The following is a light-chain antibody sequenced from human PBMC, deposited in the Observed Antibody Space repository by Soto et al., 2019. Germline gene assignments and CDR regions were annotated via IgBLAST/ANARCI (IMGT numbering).Light chain of an antibody. CDR2: AAS. J-gene: IGKJ4*01. CDR1: QSISIY. CDR3: QQSYSTPRLT. V-gene: IGKV1-39*01. Sequence: DIQMTQSPSSLSASVGDRVTITCRASQSISIYLNWYQQKPGKAPKFLIYAASSLQSGVPSRFXGSGSGTDFTLTISSLQPEDFVTYYCQQSYSTPRLTFGGGTKVEIK.